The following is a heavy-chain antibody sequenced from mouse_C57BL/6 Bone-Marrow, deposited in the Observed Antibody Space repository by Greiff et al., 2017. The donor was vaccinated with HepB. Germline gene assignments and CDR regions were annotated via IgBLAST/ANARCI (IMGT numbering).Heavy chain of an antibody. J-gene: IGHJ1*03. CDR1: GFTFTDYY. D-gene: IGHD2-3*01. CDR2: IRNKANGYTT. CDR3: ARSGNGYYVWYFDV. Sequence: DVKLVESGGGLVQPGGSLSLSCAASGFTFTDYYMSWVRQPPGKALEWLGFIRNKANGYTTEYSASVKGRFTISRDNSQSILYLQMNALRAEDSATYYCARSGNGYYVWYFDVWGTGTTVTVSS. V-gene: IGHV7-3*01.